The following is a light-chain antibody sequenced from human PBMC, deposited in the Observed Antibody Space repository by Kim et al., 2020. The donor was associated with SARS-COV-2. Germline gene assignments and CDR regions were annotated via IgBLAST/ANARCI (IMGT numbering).Light chain of an antibody. J-gene: IGKJ2*01. CDR1: QGISSS. Sequence: SASVGDRVTITCRASQGISSSLAWYQQKPGKAPTLLIYGASILQSGVPSRFSGSGSGTDFTLTISSLQPEDCATYYCQQLNSFPRTFGQGTKLEI. V-gene: IGKV1-9*01. CDR2: GAS. CDR3: QQLNSFPRT.